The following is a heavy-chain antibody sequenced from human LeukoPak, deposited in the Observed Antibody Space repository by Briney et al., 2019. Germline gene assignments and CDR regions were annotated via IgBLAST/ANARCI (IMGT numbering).Heavy chain of an antibody. J-gene: IGHJ4*02. CDR3: ARGAWTSSFDY. CDR2: VNPNSGDT. V-gene: IGHV1-8*01. D-gene: IGHD6-6*01. CDR1: GYTFTSYD. Sequence: GASVKVSCKASGYTFTSYDVNWVRQATGQGPEWMGWVNPNSGDTAYAQNFQGRVTMTRDTSINTAYMELSSLRSEDTAVYYCARGAWTSSFDYWGQGTLVTVSS.